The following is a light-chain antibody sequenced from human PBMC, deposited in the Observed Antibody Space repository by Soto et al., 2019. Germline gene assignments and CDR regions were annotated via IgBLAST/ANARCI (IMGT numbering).Light chain of an antibody. CDR3: CSYTTSNTRQIV. CDR2: DVS. J-gene: IGLJ1*01. Sequence: QSALTQPASVSGSPGQSITISCTGTGSDVVGYNYVSWYQHHPGKAPKLMIYDVSNRPSGVSNRFSGSKSGNTASLTISGLQPEDEADYYCCSYTTSNTRQIVFGTGTKVTVL. V-gene: IGLV2-14*03. CDR1: GSDVVGYNY.